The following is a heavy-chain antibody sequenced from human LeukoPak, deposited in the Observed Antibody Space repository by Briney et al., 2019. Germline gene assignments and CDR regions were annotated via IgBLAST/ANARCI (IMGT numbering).Heavy chain of an antibody. Sequence: SQTLSLTFALSGDSVSNNSAARNWIRQSPSRGLEWLGRTYYRSKWYHDYAVSVKSRITINPDTSKNQFSLQLNSVTPEDTAVYYCAGSLSYFDYWAQGTLVTVSS. CDR1: GDSVSNNSAA. J-gene: IGHJ4*02. V-gene: IGHV6-1*01. CDR2: TYYRSKWYH. CDR3: AGSLSYFDY.